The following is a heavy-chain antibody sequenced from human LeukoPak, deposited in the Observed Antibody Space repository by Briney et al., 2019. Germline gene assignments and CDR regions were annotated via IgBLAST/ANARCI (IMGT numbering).Heavy chain of an antibody. CDR1: GGSFSGYY. Sequence: SETLSLTCAVYGGSFSGYYWSWIRQPPGKGLEWIGEINHSGSTKYNPSLKSRVTISVDTSKNQFSLKLSSVTAADTAVYYCARVLTIFGVVIQYYFDYWGQGTLVTVSS. CDR3: ARVLTIFGVVIQYYFDY. J-gene: IGHJ4*02. V-gene: IGHV4-34*01. CDR2: INHSGST. D-gene: IGHD3-3*01.